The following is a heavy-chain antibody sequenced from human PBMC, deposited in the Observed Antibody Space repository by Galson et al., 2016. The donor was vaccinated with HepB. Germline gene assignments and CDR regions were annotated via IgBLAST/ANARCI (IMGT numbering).Heavy chain of an antibody. CDR2: ISPETGDT. J-gene: IGHJ1*01. Sequence: SVKVSCKASGYSFRFYGITWVRQAPGQGLEWMAWISPETGDTKYAHNAQGRLTVTTDTSTSTTYMEFRSLTSDDTAVYYCGRDLLRGGGSPTPCDHWGQGTLITVSS. CDR3: GRDLLRGGGSPTPCDH. CDR1: GYSFRFYG. V-gene: IGHV1-18*01. D-gene: IGHD3-10*01.